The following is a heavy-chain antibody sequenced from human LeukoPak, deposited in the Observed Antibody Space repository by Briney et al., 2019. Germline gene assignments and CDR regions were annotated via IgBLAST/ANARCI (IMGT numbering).Heavy chain of an antibody. V-gene: IGHV4-59*01. D-gene: IGHD3-10*01. CDR2: IYYSGST. J-gene: IGHJ4*02. CDR3: ARGYLAESRGLFHYFDY. Sequence: PSETLSLTCTVSGGSISSYYWSWIRQPPGKGLEWIGYIYYSGSTNYNPSLKSRVTISVDTSKNQFSLKLSSVTAADTAVYYCARGYLAESRGLFHYFDYWGQGTLVTVSS. CDR1: GGSISSYY.